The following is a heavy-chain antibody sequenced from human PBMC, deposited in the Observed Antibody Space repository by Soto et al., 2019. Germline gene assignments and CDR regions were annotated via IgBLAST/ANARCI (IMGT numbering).Heavy chain of an antibody. CDR2: IYYSGST. CDR3: ARSKIQALNCFDP. CDR1: GGSISSYY. D-gene: IGHD1-1*01. V-gene: IGHV4-59*08. Sequence: QVQLQESGPGLVKPSETLSLTCTVSGGSISSYYWSWIRQPPGKGLEWIGYIYYSGSTNYNPSLKSRVTISVDTSKNQFSLKLSSVTASDTAVYYCARSKIQALNCFDPWGQGTLVTVSS. J-gene: IGHJ5*02.